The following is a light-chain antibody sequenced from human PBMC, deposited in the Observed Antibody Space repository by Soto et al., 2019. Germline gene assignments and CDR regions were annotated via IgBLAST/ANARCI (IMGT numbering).Light chain of an antibody. V-gene: IGKV1-5*03. Sequence: DIQMTQSPSTLSASVGDRVTIICRASQSLSTSLAWYQQKPGKAPNVLIYKASSLQTGVPSRFSGSGSGSDFTLTISSLQPDDFATYYCQQYKSYPVTFGGGTKVEIK. J-gene: IGKJ4*01. CDR1: QSLSTS. CDR2: KAS. CDR3: QQYKSYPVT.